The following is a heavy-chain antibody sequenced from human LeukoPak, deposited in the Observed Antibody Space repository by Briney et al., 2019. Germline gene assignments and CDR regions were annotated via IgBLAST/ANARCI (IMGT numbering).Heavy chain of an antibody. J-gene: IGHJ4*02. Sequence: SETLSLTCTVSGGSISSSSYYWGWIRQPPGKGLEWIGSIYYSGSTYYNPSLKSRVTISVDTSKNQFSLKLSSVTAADTAVYYCARREFGVVTYPTPFDYWGQGTLVTVSS. D-gene: IGHD3-3*01. V-gene: IGHV4-39*01. CDR2: IYYSGST. CDR3: ARREFGVVTYPTPFDY. CDR1: GGSISSSSYY.